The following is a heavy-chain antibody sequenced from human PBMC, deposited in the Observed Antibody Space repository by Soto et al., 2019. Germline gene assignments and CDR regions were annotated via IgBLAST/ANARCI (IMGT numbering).Heavy chain of an antibody. Sequence: QLQLQESGPGLVKPSETLSLTCTVSGGSISGDYGGWIRQPPGKVLEWIATIYYSGRTFYNPSLESRVTIYVDTSRDQFSLKLTSVTAADTAVYYCARLPRTTTSGSGTDFWGQGTLVTVSS. CDR2: IYYSGRT. CDR1: GGSISGDY. D-gene: IGHD3-10*01. V-gene: IGHV4-39*01. J-gene: IGHJ4*02. CDR3: ARLPRTTTSGSGTDF.